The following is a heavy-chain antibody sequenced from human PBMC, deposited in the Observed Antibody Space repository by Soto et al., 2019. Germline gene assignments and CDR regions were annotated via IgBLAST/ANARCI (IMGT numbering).Heavy chain of an antibody. V-gene: IGHV1-58*02. J-gene: IGHJ4*02. D-gene: IGHD6-19*01. CDR2: IVVGSGNT. CDR3: AAESPIAVAGTLY. Sequence: ASVKVSCKASGFTFTSSAMQLVRQARGQRLEWIGWIVVGSGNTNYAQKFQERVTITRDMSTSTAYMELSSLRSEDTAVYYCAAESPIAVAGTLYWGQGTLVTVSS. CDR1: GFTFTSSA.